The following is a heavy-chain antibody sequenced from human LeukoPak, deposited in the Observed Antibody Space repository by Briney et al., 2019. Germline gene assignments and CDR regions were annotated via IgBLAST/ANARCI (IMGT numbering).Heavy chain of an antibody. CDR3: ARVRSRRPDAFDI. Sequence: ASVKVSCKASGYTFTSYDINWVRQATGQGLEWMGWMNPNSGNTGYAQKFQGRVTMTRNTSISTAYMELSSLRSEDTAVYYCARVRSRRPDAFDIWGQGTMVTVSS. CDR2: MNPNSGNT. CDR1: GYTFTSYD. J-gene: IGHJ3*02. V-gene: IGHV1-8*01.